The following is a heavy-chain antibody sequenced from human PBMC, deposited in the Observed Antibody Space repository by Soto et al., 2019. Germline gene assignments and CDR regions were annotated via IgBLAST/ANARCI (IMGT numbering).Heavy chain of an antibody. CDR3: ARDNYGPFDY. J-gene: IGHJ4*02. V-gene: IGHV4-59*01. CDR2: IYYSGST. Sequence: QVQLQESGPGLVKPSETLSLTCTVSGGSISSYYWSWIRQPPGKGLEWIGYIYYSGSTNYNPSLKSRVTISVDTSKNQFSLKLSSVTAADTAVYYCARDNYGPFDYWGQGTLVTVSS. D-gene: IGHD4-17*01. CDR1: GGSISSYY.